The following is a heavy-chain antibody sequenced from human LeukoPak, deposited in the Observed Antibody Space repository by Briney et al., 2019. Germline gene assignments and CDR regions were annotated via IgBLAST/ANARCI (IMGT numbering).Heavy chain of an antibody. CDR3: AKAETVTQRGYFDY. J-gene: IGHJ4*02. CDR2: ISSSGSML. CDR1: GFTFSDYY. D-gene: IGHD4-17*01. Sequence: GGSLRLSCAASGFTFSDYYMSWVRQAPGKGLEWVSYISSSGSMLHYADSVKGRFTISRDNSKNSLYLQMSSLRAEDTAVYYCAKAETVTQRGYFDYWGQGTLVTVSS. V-gene: IGHV3-11*04.